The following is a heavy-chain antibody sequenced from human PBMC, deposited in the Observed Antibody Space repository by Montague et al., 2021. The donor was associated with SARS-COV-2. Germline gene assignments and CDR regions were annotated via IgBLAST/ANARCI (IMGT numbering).Heavy chain of an antibody. Sequence: SETLSLTCTVSGASISSRSYYWGWIRQPPGKGLEWIGFKYYSGSTYYNPSLKSRVTISVDTSKNQFSLKLSSVTAADTAVYYCARLEAGDCSGGSCYSSWFDPWGQGTLVTVSS. D-gene: IGHD2-15*01. CDR1: GASISSRSYY. CDR2: KYYSGST. V-gene: IGHV4-39*07. J-gene: IGHJ5*02. CDR3: ARLEAGDCSGGSCYSSWFDP.